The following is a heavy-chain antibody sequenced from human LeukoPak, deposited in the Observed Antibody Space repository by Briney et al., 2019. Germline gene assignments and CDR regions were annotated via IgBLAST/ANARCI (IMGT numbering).Heavy chain of an antibody. D-gene: IGHD2-21*02. CDR2: INPDGRDT. J-gene: IGHJ1*01. CDR1: GFTFSSYA. CDR3: TSWGDTTAEYFQR. Sequence: GGSLRLSCAASGFTFSSYAMHWVRQAPGKGLEWVAHINPDGRDTYYVDSVKGRFTISRDNAQNSMYLQMNSLRVEDTAVYYCTSWGDTTAEYFQRWGQGTLVTVSS. V-gene: IGHV3-7*01.